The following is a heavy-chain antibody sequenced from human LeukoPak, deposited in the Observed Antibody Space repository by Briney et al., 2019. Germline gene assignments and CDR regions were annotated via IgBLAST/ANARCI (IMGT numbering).Heavy chain of an antibody. Sequence: GGSLRLSCVASGFTFSDHYMDWVRQTPGKGLEWVSRIRNKANTYSTEYAASVKGRFTIARDDSKNSLYLQMNTLKTEDTAVYSCARWCEATVSGTRAAFDLWGQGTMVTVSS. D-gene: IGHD6-13*01. CDR2: IRNKANTYST. J-gene: IGHJ3*01. CDR3: ARWCEATVSGTRAAFDL. CDR1: GFTFSDHY. V-gene: IGHV3-72*01.